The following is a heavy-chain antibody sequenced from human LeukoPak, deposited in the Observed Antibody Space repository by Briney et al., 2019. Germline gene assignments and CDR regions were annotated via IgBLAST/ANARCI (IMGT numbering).Heavy chain of an antibody. D-gene: IGHD2-15*01. CDR1: GFTFSSYA. Sequence: GRSLTLSCAASGFTFSSYAMHWVSQAPGKGLEWVAVISYDGSNKYYADSVKGRFTISRDNSKNTLHLQMNSLRAENTAVYYCARVHCSGGSCYRYYYYGMDVWGQGTTVTVSS. J-gene: IGHJ6*02. CDR2: ISYDGSNK. V-gene: IGHV3-30*04. CDR3: ARVHCSGGSCYRYYYYGMDV.